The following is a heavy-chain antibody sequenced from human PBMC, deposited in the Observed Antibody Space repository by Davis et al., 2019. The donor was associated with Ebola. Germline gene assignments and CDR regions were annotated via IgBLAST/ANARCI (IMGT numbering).Heavy chain of an antibody. Sequence: SLKISCIASGFNFDDFAMHWVRQRPGKGLEWVAGISWNSDREGYADSVKGRFTISRDNAKNSLYLQIKTLRPEDTGLYYCARGHVMAWGPFDHWGQGTPVSVSS. J-gene: IGHJ4*02. V-gene: IGHV3-9*01. D-gene: IGHD1-26*01. CDR1: GFNFDDFA. CDR2: ISWNSDRE. CDR3: ARGHVMAWGPFDH.